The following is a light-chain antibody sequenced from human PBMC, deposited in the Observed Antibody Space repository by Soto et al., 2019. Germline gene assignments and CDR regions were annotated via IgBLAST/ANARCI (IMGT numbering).Light chain of an antibody. Sequence: QSVLTQPPSASGTPGQRVTISCSGSSSNIGTNTVNWFQQLPRTAPKLLIFGNTQRPSGVPGRFSASKSGTSASLAISGLQSEDEADYYCAAWDDSLNNYVFGTGTMLTVL. CDR2: GNT. CDR1: SSNIGTNT. V-gene: IGLV1-44*01. J-gene: IGLJ1*01. CDR3: AAWDDSLNNYV.